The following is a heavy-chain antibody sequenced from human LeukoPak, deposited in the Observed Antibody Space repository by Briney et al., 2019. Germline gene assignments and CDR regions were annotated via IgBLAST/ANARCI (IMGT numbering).Heavy chain of an antibody. CDR2: IWYDGSNK. Sequence: GGSLRLSCAASGFTFSSYGMHWVRQAPGKGLEWVAVIWYDGSNKYYADSVKGRFTISRDNSKNTLHLQMNSLRAEDTAVYYCASGPGHYYDSSPSRYWGQGTLVTVSS. V-gene: IGHV3-33*01. CDR3: ASGPGHYYDSSPSRY. CDR1: GFTFSSYG. J-gene: IGHJ4*02. D-gene: IGHD3-22*01.